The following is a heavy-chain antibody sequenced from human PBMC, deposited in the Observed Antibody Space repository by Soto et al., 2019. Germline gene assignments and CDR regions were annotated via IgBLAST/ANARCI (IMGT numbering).Heavy chain of an antibody. CDR3: AREYDILTGYYTGPYGMDV. J-gene: IGHJ6*02. Sequence: GGSLRLSCAASGFTFSDYYMSWIRQAPGKGLEWVSYISSSGITIYYADSVKGRFTISRDNAKNSLYLQMNSLRAEDTAVYYCAREYDILTGYYTGPYGMDVWGQGTTVTVSS. V-gene: IGHV3-11*01. CDR1: GFTFSDYY. D-gene: IGHD3-9*01. CDR2: ISSSGITI.